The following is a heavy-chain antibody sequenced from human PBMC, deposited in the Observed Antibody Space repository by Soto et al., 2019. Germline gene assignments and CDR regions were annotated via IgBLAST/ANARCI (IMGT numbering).Heavy chain of an antibody. CDR1: GFSVSSSF. CDR2: MHSGGSA. Sequence: LSLSCSASGFSVSSSFITWVPQSPGKRLGWGSVMHSGGSAYYQESVKGRFTVSRDTSKITLYLQRNSLRAEDTAVYYCARGRSDWYPHYYWGQRARVTVSS. J-gene: IGHJ4*02. D-gene: IGHD6-19*01. V-gene: IGHV3-53*01. CDR3: ARGRSDWYPHYY.